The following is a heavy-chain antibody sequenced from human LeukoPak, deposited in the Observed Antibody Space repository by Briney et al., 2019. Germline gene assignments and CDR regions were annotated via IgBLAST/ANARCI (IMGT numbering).Heavy chain of an antibody. CDR2: ISSSSSYI. V-gene: IGHV3-21*04. J-gene: IGHJ4*02. Sequence: PGGSLRLSCAASGFTFSSYSMNWVRQAPGKGLEWVSSISSSSSYIYYADSVEGRFTISRDNAKNSLYLQMNSLRAEDTAVYYCASPGEAFDYWGQGTPVTVSS. CDR3: ASPGEAFDY. CDR1: GFTFSSYS.